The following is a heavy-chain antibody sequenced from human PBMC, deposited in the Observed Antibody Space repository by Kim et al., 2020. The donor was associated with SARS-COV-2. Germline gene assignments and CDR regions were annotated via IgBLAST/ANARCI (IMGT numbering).Heavy chain of an antibody. V-gene: IGHV1-69*13. J-gene: IGHJ2*01. CDR3: VRRATMIVVGPGENWYFDL. D-gene: IGHD3-22*01. Sequence: SVKVSCKASGGTFSSYAISWVRQAPGQGLEWMGGIIPIFGTANYAQKFQGRVTITADESTSTAYMELSSLRSEDTAVYYCVRRATMIVVGPGENWYFDLWGRGTLVTVSS. CDR1: GGTFSSYA. CDR2: IIPIFGTA.